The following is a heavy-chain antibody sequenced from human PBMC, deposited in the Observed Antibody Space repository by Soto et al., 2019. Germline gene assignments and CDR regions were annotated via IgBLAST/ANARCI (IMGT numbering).Heavy chain of an antibody. CDR2: INPDNGNT. Sequence: SVKVSCKASGYTFTRYTMNCVLQAPGQRLEWMGWINPDNGNTKSSQKFQDRVIITRDTSASTAYMDLSSLRSEDTAVYYCARGIATGQLDPWGQGTLVTVSS. CDR3: ARGIATGQLDP. V-gene: IGHV1-3*01. D-gene: IGHD2-15*01. CDR1: GYTFTRYT. J-gene: IGHJ5*02.